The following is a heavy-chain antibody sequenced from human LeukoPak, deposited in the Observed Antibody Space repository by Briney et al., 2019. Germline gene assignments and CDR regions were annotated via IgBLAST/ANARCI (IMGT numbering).Heavy chain of an antibody. CDR2: IYSGDST. J-gene: IGHJ3*02. D-gene: IGHD6-13*01. V-gene: IGHV3-53*01. Sequence: HPGGSLRLSCAASGFTFSDYYMSWVRQAPGKGLEWVSLIYSGDSTFYADSVKGRFTISRDNSKNTLYLQMNSLRAEDTAFYYCARGQQLVLGAFDIWGQGTMVTVSS. CDR1: GFTFSDYY. CDR3: ARGQQLVLGAFDI.